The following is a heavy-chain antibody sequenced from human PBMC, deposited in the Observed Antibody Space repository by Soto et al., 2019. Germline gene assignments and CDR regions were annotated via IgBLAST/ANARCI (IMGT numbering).Heavy chain of an antibody. D-gene: IGHD2-15*01. CDR2: INPSGGST. CDR1: GYTFTSYY. V-gene: IGHV1-46*01. Sequence: ASVKVSCKASGYTFTSYYMHWVRQAPGQGLEWMGIINPSGGSTSYAQKFQGRVTMTRDTSTSTVYMELSSLRSEDTAVYYCARDLKEDGRSYWYFDLWGCGTLVTVSS. CDR3: ARDLKEDGRSYWYFDL. J-gene: IGHJ2*01.